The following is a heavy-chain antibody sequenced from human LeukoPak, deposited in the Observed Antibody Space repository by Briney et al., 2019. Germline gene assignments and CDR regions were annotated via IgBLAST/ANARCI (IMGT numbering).Heavy chain of an antibody. CDR3: ARGDWDYCDSSGYYVDY. V-gene: IGHV1-18*01. D-gene: IGHD3-22*01. J-gene: IGHJ4*02. CDR2: ISAYNGNT. Sequence: ASVKVSCKASGYTFTSYGISWVRQAPGQGLEWMGWISAYNGNTNYAQKLQGRVTMTTDTSTSTAYMELRSLRSDDTAVYYCARGDWDYCDSSGYYVDYWGQGTLVTVSS. CDR1: GYTFTSYG.